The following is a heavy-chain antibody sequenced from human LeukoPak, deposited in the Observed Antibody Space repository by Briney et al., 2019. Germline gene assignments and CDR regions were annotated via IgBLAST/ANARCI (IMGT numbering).Heavy chain of an antibody. Sequence: ASVKVSCKHSGYTFTGYYMHWVRQAPGQGLEWMGRINPNSGATNYAQKFQGRVTMTRDTSISTAYMELTTLRSDDTAVYYCAKSIEYCGADCYGYFDLWGRGTLVTVSS. CDR3: AKSIEYCGADCYGYFDL. J-gene: IGHJ2*01. CDR1: GYTFTGYY. D-gene: IGHD2-21*02. V-gene: IGHV1-2*06. CDR2: INPNSGAT.